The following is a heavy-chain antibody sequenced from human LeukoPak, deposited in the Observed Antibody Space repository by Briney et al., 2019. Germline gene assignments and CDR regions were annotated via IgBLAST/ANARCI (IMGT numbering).Heavy chain of an antibody. V-gene: IGHV3-48*01. Sequence: GGSLRLSCAASGFTLSSYSMNWVRQAPGKGLEWISYISSVTTTIYYADSVKGRFTISRDNSKNTLYLQMNSLRAEDTAVYYCAKVYSSSWREWFDPWAREPWSPSPQ. CDR1: GFTLSSYS. CDR3: AKVYSSSWREWFDP. J-gene: IGHJ5*02. CDR2: ISSVTTTI. D-gene: IGHD6-6*01.